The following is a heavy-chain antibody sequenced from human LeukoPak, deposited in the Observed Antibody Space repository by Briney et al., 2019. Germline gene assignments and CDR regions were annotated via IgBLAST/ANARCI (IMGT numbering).Heavy chain of an antibody. CDR1: GYTFTSYG. Sequence: PGASVKVSCKASGYTFTSYGISWVRQAPGQGLEWMGWISAYNGNTNYAQKLQGRVTMTTDTSTSTAYMELRSLRSDDTAVYYCARDTYYYDSSGYAPSVRPDYWGQGTLVTVSS. V-gene: IGHV1-18*01. CDR2: ISAYNGNT. D-gene: IGHD3-22*01. J-gene: IGHJ4*02. CDR3: ARDTYYYDSSGYAPSVRPDY.